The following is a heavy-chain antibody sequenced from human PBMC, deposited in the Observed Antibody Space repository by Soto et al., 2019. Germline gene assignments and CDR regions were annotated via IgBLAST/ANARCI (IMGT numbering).Heavy chain of an antibody. CDR3: ARVRSSYFDY. J-gene: IGHJ4*02. CDR2: ISSSSSYI. Sequence: EVQLVESGGGLVKPGGSLRLSCAASGFTFSSYSMNWVRQAPGKWLEWVSSISSSSSYIYYADSVKGPFTISRDNAKNSLYLQMNRLRAEDTAVYYCARVRSSYFDYWGQGTLVTGSS. D-gene: IGHD6-13*01. CDR1: GFTFSSYS. V-gene: IGHV3-21*01.